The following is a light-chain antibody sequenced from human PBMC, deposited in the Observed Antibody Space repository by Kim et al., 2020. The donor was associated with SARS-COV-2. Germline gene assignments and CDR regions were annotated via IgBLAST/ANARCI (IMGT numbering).Light chain of an antibody. V-gene: IGKV3-15*01. J-gene: IGKJ4*01. CDR1: QNGSSK. CDR3: QQYKNWPLT. Sequence: ASAGEAAPHSCRASQNGSSKFAWYQQNPGQAPRLLIYGASTRATSIPARISGSGAGTDFILTISSLQSEDFAVYYCQQYKNWPLTFGGGTKVEIK. CDR2: GAS.